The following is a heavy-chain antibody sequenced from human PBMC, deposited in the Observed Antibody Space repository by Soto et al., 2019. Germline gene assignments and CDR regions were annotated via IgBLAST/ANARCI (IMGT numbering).Heavy chain of an antibody. J-gene: IGHJ4*02. Sequence: SVKVCCKASGFTFTSSAVQWVRQARGQRLEWIGWIVVGSGNTNYAQKFQERVTINRDMSTSTAYMELSSLRSEDTAVYYCEAGVAYGGGDCSPGYFEYWSQ. D-gene: IGHD2-21*02. CDR3: EAGVAYGGGDCSPGYFEY. V-gene: IGHV1-58*01. CDR1: GFTFTSSA. CDR2: IVVGSGNT.